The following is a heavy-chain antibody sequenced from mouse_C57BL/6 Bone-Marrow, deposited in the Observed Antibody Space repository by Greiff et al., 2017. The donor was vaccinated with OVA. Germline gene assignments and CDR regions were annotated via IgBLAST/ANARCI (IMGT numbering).Heavy chain of an antibody. V-gene: IGHV1-15*01. CDR3: TRDSKRGYFDY. J-gene: IGHJ2*01. CDR2: IDPETGGT. Sequence: QVQLQQSGAELVRPGASVTLSYKASGYTFTDYEMHWVKQTPVHGLEWIGAIDPETGGTAYNQKFKGKAILTADKSSSTAYMELRSLTSEDSAVYYCTRDSKRGYFDYWGQGTTLTVSS. D-gene: IGHD2-5*01. CDR1: GYTFTDYE.